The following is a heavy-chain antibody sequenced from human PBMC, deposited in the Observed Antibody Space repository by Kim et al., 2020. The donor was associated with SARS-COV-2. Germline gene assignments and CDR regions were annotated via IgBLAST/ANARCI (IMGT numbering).Heavy chain of an antibody. V-gene: IGHV1-8*01. D-gene: IGHD2-2*01. Sequence: AHKFHGRLTMTRDTSISTAYMELSSLRSEDTAVYYCARGSVKVPAAAASWGQGTLVTVSS. CDR3: ARGSVKVPAAAAS. J-gene: IGHJ1*01.